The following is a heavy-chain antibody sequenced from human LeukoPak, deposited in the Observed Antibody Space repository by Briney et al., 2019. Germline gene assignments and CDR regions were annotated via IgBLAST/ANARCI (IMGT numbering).Heavy chain of an antibody. V-gene: IGHV3-64*01. CDR3: AELGITMIGGV. CDR2: ISSNGGST. D-gene: IGHD3-10*02. J-gene: IGHJ6*04. CDR1: GFTFSSYA. Sequence: GGSLRLSCAASGFTFSSYAMHWVRQAPGKGLEYVSAISSNGGSTYYANSVQGRFIISRDNSKNTLYLQMGSLRAEDMAVYYCAELGITMIGGVWGKGTTVTISS.